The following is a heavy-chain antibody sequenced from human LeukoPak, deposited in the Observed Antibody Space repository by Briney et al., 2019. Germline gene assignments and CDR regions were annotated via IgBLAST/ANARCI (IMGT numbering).Heavy chain of an antibody. D-gene: IGHD6-19*01. Sequence: KSSDPLSLTCTVSGGSISSYYWSWIRQPPGKGLEWLWFIYYSCTTNYNPSLKSRVTISVDTSRTQLSLKLSSVTAADTAVYYCARSIHFSGWYYDYWGQGTLVTVSS. CDR2: IYYSCTT. V-gene: IGHV4-59*07. CDR1: GGSISSYY. J-gene: IGHJ4*02. CDR3: ARSIHFSGWYYDY.